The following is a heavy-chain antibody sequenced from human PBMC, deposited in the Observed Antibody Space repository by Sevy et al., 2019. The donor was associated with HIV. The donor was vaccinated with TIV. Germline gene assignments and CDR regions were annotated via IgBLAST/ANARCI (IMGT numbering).Heavy chain of an antibody. D-gene: IGHD3-16*01. CDR1: GGPISTCTNF. J-gene: IGHJ4*02. CDR3: ARGRITFFDD. Sequence: SETLSLTCIVSGGPISTCTNFWGWIRQPPGKGLEWIGSIYCGGSTYYNPSLKSRVAISVDTSKNQFPRKVNSVSAADTAVYYCARGRITFFDDWGQGALVTVSS. CDR2: IYCGGST. V-gene: IGHV4-39*01.